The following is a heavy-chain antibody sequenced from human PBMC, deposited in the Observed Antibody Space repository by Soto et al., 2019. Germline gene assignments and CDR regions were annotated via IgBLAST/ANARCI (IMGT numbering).Heavy chain of an antibody. J-gene: IGHJ6*02. V-gene: IGHV1-3*01. Sequence: ASVKVSCKANGYTFRNYAMHWVRQAPGQGLEWMGWINGGNGNTKYSQKFQGRVTITRDTSASTAYMELSSLRSEDTAVYYCARAAPIYDILSARYLSGLDVWDQGTRVTFSS. CDR3: ARAAPIYDILSARYLSGLDV. CDR2: INGGNGNT. D-gene: IGHD3-9*01. CDR1: GYTFRNYA.